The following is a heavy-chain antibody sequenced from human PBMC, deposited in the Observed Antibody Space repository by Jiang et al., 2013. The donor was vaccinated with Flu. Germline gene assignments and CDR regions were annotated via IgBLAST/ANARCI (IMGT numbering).Heavy chain of an antibody. CDR2: INHSGST. D-gene: IGHD1-26*01. V-gene: IGHV4-34*01. J-gene: IGHJ6*02. CDR1: GGSFSGYY. Sequence: TCAVYGGSFSGYYWSWIRQPPGKGLEWIGEINHSGSTNYNPSLKSRVTISVDTSKNQFSLKLSSVTAADTAVYYCASEIRSYYYYYGMDVWGQGTTVTVSS. CDR3: ASEIRSYYYYYGMDV.